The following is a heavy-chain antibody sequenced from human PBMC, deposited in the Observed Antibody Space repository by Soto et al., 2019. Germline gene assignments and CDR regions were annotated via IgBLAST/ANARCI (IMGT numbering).Heavy chain of an antibody. D-gene: IGHD6-13*01. J-gene: IGHJ6*02. CDR1: GYSFTSYW. Sequence: EVQLVQSGAEVKKPGESLKISCKGSGYSFTSYWIGWVRQMPGKGLEWMGIIYPGDSDTRYSPSFQGQVTISADKSISTSYLQWSSLKASDTAMYYCARKGEQLEYYYYYGMDVWGQGTTVTVSS. CDR3: ARKGEQLEYYYYYGMDV. V-gene: IGHV5-51*01. CDR2: IYPGDSDT.